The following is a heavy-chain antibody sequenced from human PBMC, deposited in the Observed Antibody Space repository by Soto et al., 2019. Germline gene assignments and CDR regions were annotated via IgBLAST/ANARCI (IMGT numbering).Heavy chain of an antibody. J-gene: IGHJ4*02. V-gene: IGHV4-30-4*01. CDR1: GGSISSGDYY. Sequence: SETLSLTCTVSGGSISSGDYYWSWIRQPPGKGLEWIGYIYYSGSTYYNPSLKSRVTISVDTSKNQFSLKLSSVTAADTAVYDCARGRTESLRILTDIYFDYWGQGTLVTVSS. CDR3: ARGRTESLRILTDIYFDY. CDR2: IYYSGST. D-gene: IGHD3-16*01.